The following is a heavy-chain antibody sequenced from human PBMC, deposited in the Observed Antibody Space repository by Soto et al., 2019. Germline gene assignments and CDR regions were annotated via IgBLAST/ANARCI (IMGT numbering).Heavy chain of an antibody. J-gene: IGHJ6*02. Sequence: SVKVSCKASGGTFSSYAISWVRQAPGQGLEWMGGIIPIFGTANYAQKFQGRVTITADKSTSTAYMELSSLRSEDTAVYYCARDSGIAAADAYYYGMDVWGQGTTVTVSS. CDR3: ARDSGIAAADAYYYGMDV. CDR2: IIPIFGTA. CDR1: GGTFSSYA. D-gene: IGHD6-13*01. V-gene: IGHV1-69*06.